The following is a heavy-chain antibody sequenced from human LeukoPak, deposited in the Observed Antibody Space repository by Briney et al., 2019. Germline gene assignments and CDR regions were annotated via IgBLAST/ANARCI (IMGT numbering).Heavy chain of an antibody. V-gene: IGHV4-31*03. CDR1: GGSISSGGYY. Sequence: SQTLSLTCTVSGGSISSGGYYWRWSRQHRGKGLEWIVYIYYSGSTYYNPSLKSRVTISVDTSKNQFSLKLSSVTAADTAVYYCAGYCSSTSCYRYLNWFDPWGQGTLVTVSS. CDR3: AGYCSSTSCYRYLNWFDP. J-gene: IGHJ5*02. D-gene: IGHD2-2*01. CDR2: IYYSGST.